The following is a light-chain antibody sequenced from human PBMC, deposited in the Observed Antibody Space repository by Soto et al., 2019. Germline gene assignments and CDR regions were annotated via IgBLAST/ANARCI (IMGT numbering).Light chain of an antibody. J-gene: IGLJ1*01. Sequence: QSALTQSPSASGPPGQRVTIPCSGSSSNIGKNSVYWYQQFPGTAPKLLIYSNNKRPSGVPDRFSASKSGTSASLAISGLRSEDEADYYCAAWDDGLNGYVFGTGTKVT. CDR2: SNN. CDR3: AAWDDGLNGYV. V-gene: IGLV1-47*02. CDR1: SSNIGKNS.